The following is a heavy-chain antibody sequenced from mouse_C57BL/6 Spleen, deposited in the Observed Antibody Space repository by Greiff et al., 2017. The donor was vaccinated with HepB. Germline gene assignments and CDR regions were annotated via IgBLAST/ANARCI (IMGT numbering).Heavy chain of an antibody. J-gene: IGHJ4*01. V-gene: IGHV5-17*01. D-gene: IGHD1-1*01. CDR1: GFTFSDYG. CDR3: SRGIITTVVADAMDY. CDR2: ISSGSSTI. Sequence: EVQLVESGGGLVKPGGSLKLSCAASGFTFSDYGMHWVRQAPEKGLEWVAYISSGSSTIYYADTVKGRFTISRDNAKNTLFLHMTSLRSEDTAMYSCSRGIITTVVADAMDYWGQGTSVTVSS.